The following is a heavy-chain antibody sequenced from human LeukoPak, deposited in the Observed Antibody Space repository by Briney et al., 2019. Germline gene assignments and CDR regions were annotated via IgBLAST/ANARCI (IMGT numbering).Heavy chain of an antibody. D-gene: IGHD3-22*01. J-gene: IGHJ4*02. V-gene: IGHV1-46*01. CDR1: GYTFTGYY. CDR3: ARDRKNTYYYDSSGYPPDY. Sequence: ASVKVSCKASGYTFTGYYMHWVRQAPGQGLEWMGIINPSGGSTSYAQKFQGRVTMTRDTSTSTVYMELSSLRSEDTAVYYCARDRKNTYYYDSSGYPPDYWGQGTLATVSS. CDR2: INPSGGST.